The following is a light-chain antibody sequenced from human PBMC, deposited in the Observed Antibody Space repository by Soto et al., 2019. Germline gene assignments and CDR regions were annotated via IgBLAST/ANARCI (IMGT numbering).Light chain of an antibody. Sequence: DIQMTQSPSTLSASVGDRVTITCRASQSISSWLAWYQQKPGQAPKLLIYKASSLESGVPSRFSGSGSGTEFTLTISSRQPDDFAPYYCQQYNSLWTFGQGTKVEIK. CDR2: KAS. CDR1: QSISSW. J-gene: IGKJ1*01. V-gene: IGKV1-5*03. CDR3: QQYNSLWT.